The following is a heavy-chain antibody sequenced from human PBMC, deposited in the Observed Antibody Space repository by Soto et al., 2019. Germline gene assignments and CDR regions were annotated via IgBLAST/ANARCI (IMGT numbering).Heavy chain of an antibody. CDR3: ARPGEHCSSTSGPSDY. V-gene: IGHV4-39*01. D-gene: IGHD2-2*01. CDR1: GGSIRSSSYY. Sequence: QLQLQESGPGLVKPSETLSLTCTVSGGSIRSSSYYWGWIRQPPGKGLEWIGSIYYSGSTYYNPSLNSRVTLSVDTSKNQFPLKLSSVTAADTAVYYCARPGEHCSSTSGPSDYWGQGTMVTVSS. CDR2: IYYSGST. J-gene: IGHJ4*02.